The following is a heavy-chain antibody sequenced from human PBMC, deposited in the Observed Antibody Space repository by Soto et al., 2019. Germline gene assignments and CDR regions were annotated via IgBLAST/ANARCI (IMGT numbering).Heavy chain of an antibody. J-gene: IGHJ5*02. CDR2: INSDGSST. CDR1: GFTFSSYW. V-gene: IGHV3-74*01. Sequence: GGSLRLSCAASGFTFSSYWMHWVRQAPGKGLVWVSRINSDGSSTSYADSVKGRFTISRDNAKNTLYLQMNSLRAEDTAVYYCARPQHYYGSGSLGNWFDPWGQGTLVTVSS. D-gene: IGHD3-10*01. CDR3: ARPQHYYGSGSLGNWFDP.